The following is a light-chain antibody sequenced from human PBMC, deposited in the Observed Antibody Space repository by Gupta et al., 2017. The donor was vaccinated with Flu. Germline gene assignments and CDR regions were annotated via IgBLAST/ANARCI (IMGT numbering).Light chain of an antibody. CDR1: HTTTY. CDR3: QQYATSPLT. J-gene: IGKJ5*01. Sequence: IVLLPSPGTLSLCPGERATLSCRATHTTTYLAWYQQKRGQAPRLLIYGATNRATGIPDRFSGSGSGTDFTLIISRLEPEDFAVYYCQQYATSPLTFGQGTRLEIK. V-gene: IGKV3-20*01. CDR2: GAT.